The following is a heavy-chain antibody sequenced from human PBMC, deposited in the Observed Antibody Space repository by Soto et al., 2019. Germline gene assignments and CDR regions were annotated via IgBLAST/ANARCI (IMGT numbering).Heavy chain of an antibody. CDR3: AREVPILARGRFDP. V-gene: IGHV4-34*01. CDR2: INHSGST. Sequence: SETLSLTCAVYGVSFSGYYWSWIRQPPGKGLEWIGEINHSGSTNYNPSLKSRVTISVDTSKNQFSLKLSSVTAADTAVYYCAREVPILARGRFDPWGQGTLVTVSS. D-gene: IGHD2-2*01. J-gene: IGHJ5*02. CDR1: GVSFSGYY.